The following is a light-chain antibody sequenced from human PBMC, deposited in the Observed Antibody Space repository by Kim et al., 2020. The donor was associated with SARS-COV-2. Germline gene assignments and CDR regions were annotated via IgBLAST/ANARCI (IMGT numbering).Light chain of an antibody. V-gene: IGLV6-57*04. CDR1: SGSIASNY. CDR3: QSYDSSNQV. Sequence: NFMLTQPHSVSESPGKTVTISCTRSSGSIASNYVQWYQQRPGSAPTTVIYEDNQRPSGVPDRFSGSIDSSSNSASLTISGLKTEDEADYYCQSYDSSNQVFGGGIQLTFL. CDR2: EDN. J-gene: IGLJ2*01.